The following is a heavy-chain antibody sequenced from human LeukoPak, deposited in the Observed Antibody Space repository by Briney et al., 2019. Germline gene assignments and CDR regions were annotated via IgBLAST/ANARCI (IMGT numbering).Heavy chain of an antibody. V-gene: IGHV3-23*01. CDR1: GFTFSDFG. CDR3: AKSRGSGSNMARGVNFDY. Sequence: GGSLGLSCAASGFTFSDFGMSWVRQAPGKGLEWVSTISDGGSITYYADSVKGRFTISRDNSKNTLFLQMNSLRVEDTALYYCAKSRGSGSNMARGVNFDYWGQGTLVTVSS. D-gene: IGHD3-10*01. CDR2: ISDGGSIT. J-gene: IGHJ4*02.